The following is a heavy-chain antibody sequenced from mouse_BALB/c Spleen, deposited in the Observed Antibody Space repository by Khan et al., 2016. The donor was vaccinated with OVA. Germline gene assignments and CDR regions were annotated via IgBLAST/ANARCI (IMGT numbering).Heavy chain of an antibody. CDR1: GYSITSDYA. Sequence: EVQLQESGPGLVKPSQSLSLTCTVSGYSITSDYAWNWIRQFPGNKLEWMGYISYSGRTSYNPSLKSRISITRDTSKNQFFLQLNSGTTEDTATCYCSRYRYDGYFDYWGQGTTLTVSS. J-gene: IGHJ2*01. V-gene: IGHV3-2*02. CDR3: SRYRYDGYFDY. D-gene: IGHD2-14*01. CDR2: ISYSGRT.